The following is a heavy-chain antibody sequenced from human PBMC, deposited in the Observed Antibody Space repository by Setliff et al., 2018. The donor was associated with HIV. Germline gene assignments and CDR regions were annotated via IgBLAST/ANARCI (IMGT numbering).Heavy chain of an antibody. Sequence: LRLSCAASGFTFSSYWMSWVRQAPGKGLEWVANINEDGSDKFYVDSIKGRFTVSRDNAKNSLYLQMSSLRAEDTAVYYCAKSTGTSHASFSFEIWGQGTMVTVSS. CDR2: INEDGSDK. CDR3: AKSTGTSHASFSFEI. D-gene: IGHD3-3*01. CDR1: GFTFSSYW. V-gene: IGHV3-7*03. J-gene: IGHJ3*02.